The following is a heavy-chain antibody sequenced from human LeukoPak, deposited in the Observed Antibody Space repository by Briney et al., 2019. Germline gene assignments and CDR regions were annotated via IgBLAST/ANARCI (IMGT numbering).Heavy chain of an antibody. CDR3: AKSGDDSSQGLDV. D-gene: IGHD3-22*01. Sequence: PGGSLRLSCAASGFTFSSYEMNWVRQAPGKGLEWVSYISSSGSIYYADSVKGRFTISRDNSKNTLYLQMNSLRAEDTAVYYCAKSGDDSSQGLDVWGKGTTVTVSS. J-gene: IGHJ6*04. V-gene: IGHV3-48*03. CDR2: ISSSGSI. CDR1: GFTFSSYE.